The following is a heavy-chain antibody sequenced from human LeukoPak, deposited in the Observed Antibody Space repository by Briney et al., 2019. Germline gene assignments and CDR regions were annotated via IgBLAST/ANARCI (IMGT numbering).Heavy chain of an antibody. Sequence: GGSLRLSCAAYGFTFSSYAMHWVRQAPGKGLEYVSAISSNGGSTYYANSVKGRFTISRDNSKNTLYLQMGSLRGEGMAVYYCARDGWKRDTAQGSAFDIGGQGTMDTVSS. J-gene: IGHJ3*02. CDR2: ISSNGGST. CDR1: GFTFSSYA. V-gene: IGHV3-64*01. CDR3: ARDGWKRDTAQGSAFDI. D-gene: IGHD5-18*01.